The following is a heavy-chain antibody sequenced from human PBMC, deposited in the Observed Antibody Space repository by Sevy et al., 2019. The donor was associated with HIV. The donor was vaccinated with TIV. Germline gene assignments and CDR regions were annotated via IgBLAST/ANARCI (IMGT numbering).Heavy chain of an antibody. V-gene: IGHV1-69*10. CDR3: ATAMPCGGDCYYFDS. CDR2: VIASVNMA. CDR1: GGTFSTYI. J-gene: IGHJ4*02. Sequence: ASVKVSCKASGGTFSTYIINWVRQAPGQGLEWMGGVIASVNMAHSAQKFQGRVTITADGSTSTAYMELSSLTSEDTAIYYCATAMPCGGDCYYFDSWGQGTRVTVSS. D-gene: IGHD2-21*02.